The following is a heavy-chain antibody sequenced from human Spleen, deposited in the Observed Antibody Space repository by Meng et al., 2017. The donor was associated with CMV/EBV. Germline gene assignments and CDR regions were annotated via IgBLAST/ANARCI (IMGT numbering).Heavy chain of an antibody. D-gene: IGHD3-16*01. CDR1: GFTVSSNY. CDR2: IYSGDST. CDR3: ARDGGPGYHDY. V-gene: IGHV3-66*02. J-gene: IGHJ4*02. Sequence: GESLKISCAASGFTVSSNYMSWVRQAPGKGLEWVSVIYSGDSTYYADSVKGRFTISRDNSKNTLYLQMNSLRAEDTAVYYCARDGGPGYHDYWGQGTLVTVSS.